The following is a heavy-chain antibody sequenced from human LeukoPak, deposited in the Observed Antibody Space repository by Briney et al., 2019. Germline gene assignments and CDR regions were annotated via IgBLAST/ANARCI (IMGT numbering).Heavy chain of an antibody. CDR2: INPNSGGT. CDR1: GYTFTGYY. Sequence: GASVKVSCKASGYTFTGYYIHWVRQAPGQGLEWMGWINPNSGGTNYAQKFQGRVTMTRDTSISTAYMELSRLRSDDTAVYYCARDPYSSSWYEGGVNWFDPWGQGTLVTVSS. CDR3: ARDPYSSSWYEGGVNWFDP. J-gene: IGHJ5*02. D-gene: IGHD6-13*01. V-gene: IGHV1-2*02.